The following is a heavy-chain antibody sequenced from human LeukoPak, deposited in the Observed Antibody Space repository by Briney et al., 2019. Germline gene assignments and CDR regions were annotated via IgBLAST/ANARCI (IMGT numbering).Heavy chain of an antibody. CDR1: LFSFSSYI. CDR2: ISYDGSNK. Sequence: PGRSLRVSCAASLFSFSSYIMYWGREAPGKGLEWVSVISYDGSNKYYADSVKGRVTISRDNSKNAVYLQMSSLRAEDTAVYYCARDIDYWGQGALVTVSS. V-gene: IGHV3-30-3*01. J-gene: IGHJ4*02. CDR3: ARDIDY.